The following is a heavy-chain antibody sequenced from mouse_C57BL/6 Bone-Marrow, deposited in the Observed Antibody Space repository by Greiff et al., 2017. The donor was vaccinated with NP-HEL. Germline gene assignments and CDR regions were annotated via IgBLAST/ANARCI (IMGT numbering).Heavy chain of an antibody. V-gene: IGHV1-82*01. Sequence: QVHVKQSGPELVKPGASVKISCKASGYAFSSSWMNWVKQRPGKGLEWIGRIYPGDGDTNYNGKFKGKATLTADKSSSTAYMQLSSLTSEDSAVYFCASQTAQALWFAYWGQGTLVTVSA. CDR1: GYAFSSSW. J-gene: IGHJ3*01. CDR3: ASQTAQALWFAY. CDR2: IYPGDGDT. D-gene: IGHD3-2*02.